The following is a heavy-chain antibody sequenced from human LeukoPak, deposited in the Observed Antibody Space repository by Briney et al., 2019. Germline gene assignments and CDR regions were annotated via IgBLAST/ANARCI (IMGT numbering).Heavy chain of an antibody. CDR3: TSPTYYDFWSGFDSYYYYMDV. J-gene: IGHJ6*03. CDR1: GFTFSSYE. Sequence: PGGSLRLSCAASGFTFSSYEMNWVRQAPGKGLEWVSYISSSGSTIYYADSVKGRFTISRDNAKNSLYLQMNSLRAEDTAVYYCTSPTYYDFWSGFDSYYYYMDVWGKGTTVTVSS. V-gene: IGHV3-48*03. D-gene: IGHD3-3*01. CDR2: ISSSGSTI.